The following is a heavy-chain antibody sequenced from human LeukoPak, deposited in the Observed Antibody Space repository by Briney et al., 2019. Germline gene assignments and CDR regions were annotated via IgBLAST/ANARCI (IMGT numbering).Heavy chain of an antibody. CDR3: AGNSFGN. CDR1: GFIVSSNY. CDR2: IYSGGST. Sequence: GGSLRLSCAASGFIVSSNYMSWVRQAPGKGLEWVSGIYSGGSTYYADSVKGRFTISRDNGKNSLYQQMNSLRVEDTAIYYCAGNSFGNWGQGTMVTVSS. V-gene: IGHV3-53*01. J-gene: IGHJ3*02.